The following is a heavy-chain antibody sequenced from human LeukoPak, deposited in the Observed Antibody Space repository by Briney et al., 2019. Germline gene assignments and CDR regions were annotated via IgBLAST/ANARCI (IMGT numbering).Heavy chain of an antibody. CDR2: INHSGST. D-gene: IGHD3-22*01. V-gene: IGHV4-34*01. CDR1: GGSFSGYY. J-gene: IGHJ4*02. CDR3: ARGPPYYYDSSGLDY. Sequence: PSETLSLTCAVYGGSFSGYYWSWIRQPPGKGLEWIGEINHSGSTNYNPSLKSRVTISVDTSKNQFSLKLSSVTAADTAVYYCARGPPYYYDSSGLDYWGQGTLVTVSS.